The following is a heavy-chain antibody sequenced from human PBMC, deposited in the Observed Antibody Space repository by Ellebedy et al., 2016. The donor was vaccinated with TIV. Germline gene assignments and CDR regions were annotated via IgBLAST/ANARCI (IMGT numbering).Heavy chain of an antibody. CDR2: ISGSGGST. CDR1: GFTFSSYA. J-gene: IGHJ4*02. CDR3: AKDLEGGSYDY. Sequence: GESLKISXAASGFTFSSYAMSWVRQAPGKGLEWVSAISGSGGSTYYADSVKGRFTISRDNSKNTLYLQMNSLRAEDTAVYYCAKDLEGGSYDYWGQGTLVTVSS. D-gene: IGHD1-26*01. V-gene: IGHV3-23*01.